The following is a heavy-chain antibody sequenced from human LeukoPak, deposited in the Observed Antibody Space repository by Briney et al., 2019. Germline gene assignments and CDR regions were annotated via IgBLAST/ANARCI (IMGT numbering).Heavy chain of an antibody. Sequence: GASVKVSCKASGYTFTGYYLHWVRQAPGQGLEWMGWINPNSGGTNYAQKFQGRVTMTRDTSISTAYIELSRLRSDDTAVYYCAREYGSGTYYHDYWGQGTLVTVSS. CDR2: INPNSGGT. V-gene: IGHV1-2*02. CDR1: GYTFTGYY. J-gene: IGHJ4*02. CDR3: AREYGSGTYYHDY. D-gene: IGHD3-10*01.